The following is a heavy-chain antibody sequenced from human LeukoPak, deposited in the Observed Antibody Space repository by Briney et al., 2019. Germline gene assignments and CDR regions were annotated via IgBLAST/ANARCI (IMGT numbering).Heavy chain of an antibody. Sequence: SQTLSLTCAISGDSVSSNSGAWNWIRQSPSRGIEWLGRTYYRSNWSNNYAVSVKSRISINPDTSKNQFSLQLNSVTPEDTAVYYCARERDDAFDIWGQGTMVTVSS. CDR3: ARERDDAFDI. CDR1: GDSVSSNSGA. CDR2: TYYRSNWSN. J-gene: IGHJ3*02. V-gene: IGHV6-1*01.